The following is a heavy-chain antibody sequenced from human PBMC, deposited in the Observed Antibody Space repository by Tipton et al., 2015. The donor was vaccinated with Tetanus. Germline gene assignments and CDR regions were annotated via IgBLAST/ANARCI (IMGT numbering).Heavy chain of an antibody. Sequence: TLSLTCSVSGGSISGTPHYWGWLRQPPGKGLEWIGSIYYSGSTHYNPSLKSRVTVSVDTAKNQFSLKLNSVTASDTAVYYCAQGKSNQGMLSWGQGTLVTVSS. D-gene: IGHD3-16*02. CDR2: IYYSGST. V-gene: IGHV4-39*01. CDR3: AQGKSNQGMLS. CDR1: GGSISGTPHY. J-gene: IGHJ4*02.